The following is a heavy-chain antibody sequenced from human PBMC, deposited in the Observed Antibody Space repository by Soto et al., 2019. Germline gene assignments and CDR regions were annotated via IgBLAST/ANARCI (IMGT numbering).Heavy chain of an antibody. V-gene: IGHV1-3*01. Sequence: QVQLVQSGAEVKKPGASVKVSCKASGYTFTTYAMHWVRQAPGQRLEWVGWINAGNGNTKYSQKFQGRVTITRDTSASTAYMELSSLRYEDTAVYYCAREGDFWSGYYFWFDPWGQGTLVTVSS. CDR2: INAGNGNT. D-gene: IGHD3-3*01. CDR1: GYTFTTYA. CDR3: AREGDFWSGYYFWFDP. J-gene: IGHJ5*02.